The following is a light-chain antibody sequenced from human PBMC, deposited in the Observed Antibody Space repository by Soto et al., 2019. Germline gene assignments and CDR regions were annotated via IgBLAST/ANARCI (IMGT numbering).Light chain of an antibody. CDR2: GNI. CDR1: SSNIGAGYA. Sequence: QSVLTQPPSVSGAPGQRVTISCTGSSSNIGAGYAVHWYQQLPGIAPKLLIYGNINRPSGVPGRFAGSKSGTSASLAITGLQAEDEADYYCQSYDTSLSGPWVFGGGTQLTAL. J-gene: IGLJ3*02. V-gene: IGLV1-40*01. CDR3: QSYDTSLSGPWV.